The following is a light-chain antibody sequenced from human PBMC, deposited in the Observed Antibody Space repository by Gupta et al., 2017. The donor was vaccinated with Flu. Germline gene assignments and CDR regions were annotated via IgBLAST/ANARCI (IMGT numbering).Light chain of an antibody. J-gene: IGLJ2*01. CDR2: DVT. CDR1: SYVVSVDR. CDR3: RSSASGNTVVV. V-gene: IGLV2-23*02. Sequence: SYVVSVDRVSWYQQHPGKAPALIVYDVTDWPSGISDRFSGSKSGNTASLTISGLQAADEADCYCRSSASGNTVVVFGGGTKLTVL.